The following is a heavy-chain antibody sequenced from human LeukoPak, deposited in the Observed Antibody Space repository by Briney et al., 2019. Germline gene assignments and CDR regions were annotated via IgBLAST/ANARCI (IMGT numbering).Heavy chain of an antibody. CDR1: GFTISSFS. V-gene: IGHV3-21*01. Sequence: GGSLRLSCAASGFTISSFSMNWVRQAPGKGLEWVSSISSSSTYIYYADSVKGRFTISRDNAKNSLYLQMDSLRAEDTAIYYCARRRTATNYYDYWGQGTLVTVSS. CDR2: ISSSSTYI. J-gene: IGHJ4*02. CDR3: ARRRTATNYYDY. D-gene: IGHD2-21*02.